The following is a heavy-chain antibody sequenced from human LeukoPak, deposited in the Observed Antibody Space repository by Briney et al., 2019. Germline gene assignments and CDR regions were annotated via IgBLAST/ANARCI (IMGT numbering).Heavy chain of an antibody. CDR3: ARALVSGSYPYYYYYMDV. J-gene: IGHJ6*03. CDR1: GGSISSYY. V-gene: IGHV4-59*01. CDR2: IYHSGST. D-gene: IGHD1-26*01. Sequence: PSETLSLTCTVSGGSISSYYWSWIRQPPGKGLEWIGYIYHSGSTNYNPSLKSRVTISVDTSKNQFSLKLSSVTAADTAVYYCARALVSGSYPYYYYYMDVWGKGTTVTVSS.